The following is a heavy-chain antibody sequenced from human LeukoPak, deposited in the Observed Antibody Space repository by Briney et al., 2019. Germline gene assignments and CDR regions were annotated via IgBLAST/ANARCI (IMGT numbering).Heavy chain of an antibody. CDR3: AKSNRPVIGMVVLDY. CDR2: ISGSGTNT. J-gene: IGHJ4*02. D-gene: IGHD2-21*01. Sequence: GGSLRLSCAASGFTFSSYAMSWVRQAPGKGLEWVSVISGSGTNTYYADSVKGRFTISRDNSKNTLYPQMNRLRAEDTAVYYCAKSNRPVIGMVVLDYWGQGTLVTVSS. CDR1: GFTFSSYA. V-gene: IGHV3-23*01.